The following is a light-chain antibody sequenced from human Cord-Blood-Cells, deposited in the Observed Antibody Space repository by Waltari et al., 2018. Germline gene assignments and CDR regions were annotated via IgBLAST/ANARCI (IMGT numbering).Light chain of an antibody. J-gene: IGLJ1*01. CDR3: SSYTSSSTEV. CDR1: TSDVGGHNY. CDR2: EVS. Sequence: QSALTHPASVSGSPGQSIPIPCTGPTSDVGGHNYVSWYQQHPGKAPKLMIYEVSNRPSGVSNRFSGSKSGNTASLTISGLQAEDEADYYCSSYTSSSTEVFGTGTKVTVL. V-gene: IGLV2-14*01.